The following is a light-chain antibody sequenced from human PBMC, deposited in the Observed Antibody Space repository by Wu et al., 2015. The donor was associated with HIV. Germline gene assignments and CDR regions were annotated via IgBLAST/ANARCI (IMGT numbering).Light chain of an antibody. J-gene: IGKJ2*01. CDR3: QQYNSYST. Sequence: GDRVTITCRASQSISNLVWPGISRNHGKAPKLLIYKASSLESGVPSRFSGSGSGTEFTLTISSLQPGDLATYYCQQYNSYSTFGQGTKLEIK. V-gene: IGKV1-5*03. CDR2: KAS. CDR1: QSISNLV.